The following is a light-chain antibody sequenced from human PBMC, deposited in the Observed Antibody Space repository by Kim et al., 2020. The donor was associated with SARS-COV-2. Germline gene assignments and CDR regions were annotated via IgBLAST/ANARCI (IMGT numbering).Light chain of an antibody. J-gene: IGLJ2*01. Sequence: ALGQTVRITCHGDSLRSYYASWYQQKPGQAPVLVIYGKNNRPSGIPDRFSGSSSGNTASLTITGAQAEDEADYYCNSRDSSGNHLVFGGGTKVTVL. CDR3: NSRDSSGNHLV. V-gene: IGLV3-19*01. CDR2: GKN. CDR1: SLRSYY.